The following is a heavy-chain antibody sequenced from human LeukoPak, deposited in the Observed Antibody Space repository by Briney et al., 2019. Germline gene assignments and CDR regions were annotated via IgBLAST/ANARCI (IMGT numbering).Heavy chain of an antibody. CDR2: IQNDGSTT. D-gene: IGHD2-15*01. Sequence: PGGSLRLSCAASGFTFSNYGMHWVRQAPAKGLEWVADIQNDGSTTYYADSVKGRFAISRDNSKNTLYLQMNSVRAEDTVLYYCASGGSGNPGDWGQGTLVTVSS. J-gene: IGHJ4*02. CDR3: ASGGSGNPGD. CDR1: GFTFSNYG. V-gene: IGHV3-30*02.